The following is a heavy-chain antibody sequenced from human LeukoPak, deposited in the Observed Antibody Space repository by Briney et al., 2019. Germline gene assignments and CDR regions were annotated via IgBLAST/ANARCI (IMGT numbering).Heavy chain of an antibody. Sequence: GGSLRLSCAASGLTLSGYWLHWVRQAPGKGLVWVSRINGDASSTSYADSVKGRFTISRDNAKSTLYLQMNSLRVEDTAVYYCARARGNTYGYFEYWGQGTLVTVSS. CDR2: INGDASST. D-gene: IGHD5-18*01. CDR1: GLTLSGYW. V-gene: IGHV3-74*01. CDR3: ARARGNTYGYFEY. J-gene: IGHJ4*02.